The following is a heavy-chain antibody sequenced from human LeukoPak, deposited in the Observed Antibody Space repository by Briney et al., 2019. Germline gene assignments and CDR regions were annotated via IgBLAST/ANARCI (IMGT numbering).Heavy chain of an antibody. CDR1: GYTFTNYG. J-gene: IGHJ4*02. CDR2: ISTYSDNT. CDR3: ARGRSDSSAYFY. V-gene: IGHV1-18*01. D-gene: IGHD3-22*01. Sequence: GASVKVSCKASGYTFTNYGTSWVRQAPGQGLEWMGRISTYSDNTNYAQKLQGRVTMTTDTSTSTVYMELRSLRSDDTAVYYCARGRSDSSAYFYWGQGTLVTVSS.